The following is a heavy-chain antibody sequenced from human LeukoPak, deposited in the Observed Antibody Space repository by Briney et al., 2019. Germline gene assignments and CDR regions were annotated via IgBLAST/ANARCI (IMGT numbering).Heavy chain of an antibody. V-gene: IGHV1-18*01. Sequence: EASVKVSCKASGYTFTSYGISWVRQAPGQGLEWMGWIGAYNGNTNYAQKLQGRVTMTTDTSTSTAYMELRSLRSDDTAVYYCARDTNYDSSGYFGYWGQGTLVTVSS. CDR1: GYTFTSYG. CDR2: IGAYNGNT. J-gene: IGHJ4*02. D-gene: IGHD3-22*01. CDR3: ARDTNYDSSGYFGY.